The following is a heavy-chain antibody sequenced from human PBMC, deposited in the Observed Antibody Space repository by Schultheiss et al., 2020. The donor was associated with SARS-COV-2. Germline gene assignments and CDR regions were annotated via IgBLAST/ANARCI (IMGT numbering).Heavy chain of an antibody. D-gene: IGHD6-25*01. J-gene: IGHJ6*04. CDR3: ARGPGSL. CDR2: IGTAGDT. V-gene: IGHV3-13*01. CDR1: GFDFSSYD. Sequence: GESLKISCAASGFDFSSYDMHWVRQATGKGLEWVSAIGTAGDTYYPGSVKGRFTISRENAKNSLYLQMNSLRAGDTAVYYCARGPGSLWGKGTTVTVSS.